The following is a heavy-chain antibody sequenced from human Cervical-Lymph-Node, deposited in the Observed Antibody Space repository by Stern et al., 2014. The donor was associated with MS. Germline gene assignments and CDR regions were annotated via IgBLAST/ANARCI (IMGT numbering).Heavy chain of an antibody. CDR2: LNPNGKNT. CDR3: AADPSTGGGP. V-gene: IGHV3-23*04. D-gene: IGHD1-1*01. J-gene: IGHJ4*02. Sequence: EVQLVESGGGLVQPGGSLRLSCAASGFAFSYYGMRWVRQAPGKGLEWVSTLNPNGKNTHYADSVEGRFAISRDISKNTLYLQMNSLTVEDTATYYCAADPSTGGGPWGQGTLVTVSS. CDR1: GFAFSYYG.